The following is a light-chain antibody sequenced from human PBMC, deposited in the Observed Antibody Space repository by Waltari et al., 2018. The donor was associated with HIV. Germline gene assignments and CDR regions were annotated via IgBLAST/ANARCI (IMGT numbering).Light chain of an antibody. CDR3: STWDASLNGWV. V-gene: IGLV1-44*01. CDR2: SNN. Sequence: QSVLTQPPSASGTPGQRVTISCCGSSSGDGTYTIKWYRQLPGMAPKLLIYSNNQRPSGVPDRFSGSKSGTSASLAISGLQSEDEADYSCSTWDASLNGWVFGGGTKLTVL. CDR1: SSGDGTYT. J-gene: IGLJ3*02.